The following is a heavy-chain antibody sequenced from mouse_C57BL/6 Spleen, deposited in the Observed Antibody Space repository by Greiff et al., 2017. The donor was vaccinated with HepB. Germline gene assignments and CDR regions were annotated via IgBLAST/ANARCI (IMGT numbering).Heavy chain of an antibody. Sequence: EVQLQESGPGLVKPSQSLSLTCSVTGYSFTSGYYWNWIRQFPGNKLEWMGYISYDGSNNYNPSLKNRIAITRDTSKNQCFLKLNSVTTEDTATYYCARGRTTFDDWGQGTTLTVSS. CDR1: GYSFTSGYY. J-gene: IGHJ2*01. CDR3: ARGRTTFDD. V-gene: IGHV3-6*01. D-gene: IGHD1-1*01. CDR2: ISYDGSN.